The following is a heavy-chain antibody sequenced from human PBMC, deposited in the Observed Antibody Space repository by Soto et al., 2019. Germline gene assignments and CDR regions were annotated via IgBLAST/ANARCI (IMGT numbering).Heavy chain of an antibody. D-gene: IGHD2-15*01. Sequence: ASVKVSCKASGYTFTSYGISWVRQAPGQGLEWMGWISAYNGNTNYAKKLQGRVTMTTETSTRTAYMELRSLRSDDTAVYYCARGRVRDIVVVHYYYYMDVWGKGTTVTVSS. CDR3: ARGRVRDIVVVHYYYYMDV. CDR2: ISAYNGNT. J-gene: IGHJ6*03. CDR1: GYTFTSYG. V-gene: IGHV1-18*01.